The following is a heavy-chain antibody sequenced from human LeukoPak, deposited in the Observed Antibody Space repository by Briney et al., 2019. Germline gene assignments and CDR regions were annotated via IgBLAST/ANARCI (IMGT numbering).Heavy chain of an antibody. CDR2: ISAYNGNT. J-gene: IGHJ4*02. CDR3: ARAAGYCSSTSCYVFDY. D-gene: IGHD2-2*01. V-gene: IGHV1-18*04. Sequence: ASVKVSCTASGYTFTSYGISWVRQAPGQGLEWMGWISAYNGNTNYAQKLQGRVTMTTDTSTSTAYMELRSLRSDDTAVYYCARAAGYCSSTSCYVFDYWGQGTLVTVSS. CDR1: GYTFTSYG.